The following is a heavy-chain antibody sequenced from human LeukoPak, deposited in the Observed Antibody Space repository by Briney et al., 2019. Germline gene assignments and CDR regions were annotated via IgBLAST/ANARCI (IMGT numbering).Heavy chain of an antibody. D-gene: IGHD4-17*01. CDR1: AFTVVDYY. CDR2: ISGSGPRT. J-gene: IGHJ6*02. CDR3: AKDLPGDPDNQYYGIDV. V-gene: IGHV3-23*01. Sequence: LSGPCLSLACAASAFTVVDYYMSCIRHPPGDGLGCVTSISGSGPRTTHAASVKGRVTISRDNSTNTLHLQLNSLRAEDTALYYCAKDLPGDPDNQYYGIDVCGQGTTFTVS.